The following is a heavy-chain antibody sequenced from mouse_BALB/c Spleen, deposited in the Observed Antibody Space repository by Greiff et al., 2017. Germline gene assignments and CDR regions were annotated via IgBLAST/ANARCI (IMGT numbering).Heavy chain of an antibody. J-gene: IGHJ3*01. CDR1: GYTFTSYW. V-gene: IGHV1-7*01. Sequence: QVQLQQSGAELAKPGASVKMSCKASGYTFTSYWMHWVKQRPGQGLEWIGYINPSTGYTEYNQKFKDKATLTADKSSSTAYMQLSSLTSEDSAVYYCAREGDGYYEGFAYWGQGTLVTVSA. CDR3: AREGDGYYEGFAY. CDR2: INPSTGYT. D-gene: IGHD2-3*01.